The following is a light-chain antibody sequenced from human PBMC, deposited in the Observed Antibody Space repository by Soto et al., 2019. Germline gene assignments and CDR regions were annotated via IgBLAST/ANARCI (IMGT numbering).Light chain of an antibody. CDR3: VSYTSSTTYV. CDR1: SSDVGSYKF. CDR2: EAA. V-gene: IGLV2-14*02. Sequence: QSVLTQPASVSGSPGQSITISCTGLSSDVGSYKFVSWYQLHPGKAPKLIIYEAARRPSGVSNRFSGSKSGSTASLIISRLQTEDEADYYCVSYTSSTTYVFGTGTKLTVL. J-gene: IGLJ1*01.